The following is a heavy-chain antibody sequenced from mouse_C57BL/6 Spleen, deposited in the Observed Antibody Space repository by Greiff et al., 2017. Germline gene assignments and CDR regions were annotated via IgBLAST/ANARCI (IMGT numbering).Heavy chain of an antibody. V-gene: IGHV5-6*01. J-gene: IGHJ2*01. CDR2: ISSGGSST. CDR3: ARPSDGSGHYFDY. Sequence: EVQLVESGGDLVKPGGSLKLSCAASGFTFSSYGMSWVRQTPDKRLEWVATISSGGSSTYYPDSVKGRFTISRANAKNTLYLQMSSLKSEDTAMYYCARPSDGSGHYFDYWGQGTTLTVSS. D-gene: IGHD3-2*02. CDR1: GFTFSSYG.